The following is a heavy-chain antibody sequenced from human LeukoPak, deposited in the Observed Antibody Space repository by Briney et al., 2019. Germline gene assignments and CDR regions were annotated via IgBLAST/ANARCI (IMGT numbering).Heavy chain of an antibody. V-gene: IGHV1-8*03. Sequence: ASVKVSCKASGYTFTSYDINWVRQATGQGLEWMGWMNPNSGNTGYAQKFQGRVTITRNTSISTAYMELSSLRSEDTAVYYCARWPTKMRGYCTNGVCPDDAFDIWGQGTMVTVSS. CDR3: ARWPTKMRGYCTNGVCPDDAFDI. D-gene: IGHD2-8*01. CDR2: MNPNSGNT. J-gene: IGHJ3*02. CDR1: GYTFTSYD.